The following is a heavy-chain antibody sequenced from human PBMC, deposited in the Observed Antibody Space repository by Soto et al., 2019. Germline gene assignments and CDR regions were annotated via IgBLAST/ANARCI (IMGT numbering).Heavy chain of an antibody. CDR2: ISSSGSTI. CDR3: ARELIEYSSSPYYYYGMDV. J-gene: IGHJ6*02. Sequence: XGSLRLSCAASGFTFSSYEMNWVRQAPGKGLEWVSYISSSGSTIYYADSVKGRFTISRDNAKNSLYLQMNSLRAEDTAVYYCARELIEYSSSPYYYYGMDVWGQGTTVTVSS. CDR1: GFTFSSYE. D-gene: IGHD6-6*01. V-gene: IGHV3-48*03.